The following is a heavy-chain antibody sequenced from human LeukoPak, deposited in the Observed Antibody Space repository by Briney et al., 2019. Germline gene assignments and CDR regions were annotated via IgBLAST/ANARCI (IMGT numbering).Heavy chain of an antibody. CDR1: GGTFSSYA. V-gene: IGHV1-69*13. CDR2: IIPIFGTA. J-gene: IGHJ4*02. D-gene: IGHD3-10*01. CDR3: ARANYGSGSYYKSYFDY. Sequence: ASVTVSYKASGGTFSSYAISWVRQAPGQGLEWMGGIIPIFGTANYAQKFQGRVTITADESTSTAYMELSSLRSEDTAVYYCARANYGSGSYYKSYFDYWGQGTLVTVSS.